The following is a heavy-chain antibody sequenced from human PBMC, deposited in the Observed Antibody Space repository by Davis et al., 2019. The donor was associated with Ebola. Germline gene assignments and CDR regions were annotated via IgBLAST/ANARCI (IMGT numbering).Heavy chain of an antibody. CDR3: AKLERGV. CDR2: ISYDGSNK. V-gene: IGHV3-30*18. CDR1: GFTASSNY. Sequence: GESLKISCAASGFTASSNYMTWVRQAPGKGLEWVAVISYDGSNKYYADSVKGRFTISRDNSKNTLYLQMNSLRAEDTAVYYCAKLERGVWGQGTLVTVSS. D-gene: IGHD3-10*01. J-gene: IGHJ1*01.